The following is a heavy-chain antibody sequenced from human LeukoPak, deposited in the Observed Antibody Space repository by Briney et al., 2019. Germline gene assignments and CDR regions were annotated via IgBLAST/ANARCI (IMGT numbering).Heavy chain of an antibody. D-gene: IGHD3-10*01. Sequence: SETLSLTCAVSGGSISSYYWSWLRQPPGKGLEWIGYIYYSGSTNYNPSLKSRVTISVDTSKNQFSLKLSSVTAADTAVYYCARAGLGTRHFDYWGQGTLVTVSS. CDR2: IYYSGST. CDR3: ARAGLGTRHFDY. CDR1: GGSISSYY. V-gene: IGHV4-59*01. J-gene: IGHJ4*02.